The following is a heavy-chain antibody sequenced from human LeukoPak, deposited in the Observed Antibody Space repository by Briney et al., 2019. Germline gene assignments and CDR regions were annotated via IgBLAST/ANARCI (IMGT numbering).Heavy chain of an antibody. D-gene: IGHD6-13*01. CDR3: ARHNLRSRHFDY. CDR2: INHSGST. Sequence: SETLSLTCAVYGGSFSGYYWSWIRQPPRKGLEWIGEINHSGSTNYNPSLKSRVTISVDTSKNQFSLKLSSVTAADTAVYYCARHNLRSRHFDYWGQGTLVTVSS. V-gene: IGHV4-34*01. CDR1: GGSFSGYY. J-gene: IGHJ4*02.